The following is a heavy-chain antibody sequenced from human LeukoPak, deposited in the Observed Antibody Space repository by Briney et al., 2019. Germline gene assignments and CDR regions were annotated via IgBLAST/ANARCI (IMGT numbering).Heavy chain of an antibody. CDR3: ARGRESWITIFGVVIPWFDP. J-gene: IGHJ5*02. Sequence: SETLSLTCAVYGGSFSGYYWSWIRQPPGKGLEWIGEINHSGSSNYNPSLKSRVTISVDTSKNQFSLKLSSVTAADTAVYYCARGRESWITIFGVVIPWFDPWGQGTLVTVSS. D-gene: IGHD3-3*01. CDR1: GGSFSGYY. CDR2: INHSGSS. V-gene: IGHV4-34*01.